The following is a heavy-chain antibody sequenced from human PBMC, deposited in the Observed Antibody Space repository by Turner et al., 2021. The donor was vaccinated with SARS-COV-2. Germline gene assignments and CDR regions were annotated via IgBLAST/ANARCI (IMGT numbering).Heavy chain of an antibody. Sequence: QVQLVESGGGVVQPGRSLRLSCAASGFTFSNYGMFWVRPAPGKGLEWVALISYDGSNKHYADSVKGRFTISRDNSKNTLFLQMYSLRAEDTAVYYCVKGGSGWSMEFDYWGHGTLVTVSS. D-gene: IGHD6-19*01. CDR1: GFTFSNYG. J-gene: IGHJ4*01. CDR3: VKGGSGWSMEFDY. CDR2: ISYDGSNK. V-gene: IGHV3-30*18.